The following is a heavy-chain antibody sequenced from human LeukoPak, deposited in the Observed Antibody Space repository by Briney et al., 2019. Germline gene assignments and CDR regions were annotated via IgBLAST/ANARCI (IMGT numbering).Heavy chain of an antibody. V-gene: IGHV3-43*02. CDR3: AKDNYVWGTYGTDY. CDR2: ISGDGGST. CDR1: GFTFDDFA. D-gene: IGHD3-16*01. J-gene: IGHJ4*02. Sequence: PGGSLRLSCAASGFTFDDFAMHWVRQAPGKGLEWVSLISGDGGSTYYVDSVKGRFAISRDNSKNSLNLQMNSLRTEDTALYYCAKDNYVWGTYGTDYWGQGTLVTVSS.